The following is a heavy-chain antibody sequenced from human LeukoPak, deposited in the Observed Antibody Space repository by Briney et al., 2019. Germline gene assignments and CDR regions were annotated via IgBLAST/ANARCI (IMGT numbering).Heavy chain of an antibody. Sequence: ASVTVSCKASGGTFSSYAISWVRQAPGQGLEWMGGIIPIFGTANYAQKFQGRVTITADESTSTAYMELSSLRSEDTAVYYCARDGAVAGLFDYWGQGTLVTVSS. D-gene: IGHD6-19*01. CDR2: IIPIFGTA. V-gene: IGHV1-69*01. CDR1: GGTFSSYA. CDR3: ARDGAVAGLFDY. J-gene: IGHJ4*02.